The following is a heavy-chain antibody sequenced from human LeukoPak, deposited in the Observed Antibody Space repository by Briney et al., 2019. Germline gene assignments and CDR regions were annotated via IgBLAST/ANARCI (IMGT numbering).Heavy chain of an antibody. D-gene: IGHD3-10*01. CDR3: ARPGDGSGSYYGY. Sequence: PSETLSLTCTVSGGSISSSSYYWGWIRQPPGKGLEWIGSIHYSGSTYYNPSLKSRVTISVDTSKNQFSLKLSSVTAADTAVYYCARPGDGSGSYYGYWGQGTLVTVSS. CDR2: IHYSGST. CDR1: GGSISSSSYY. J-gene: IGHJ4*02. V-gene: IGHV4-39*01.